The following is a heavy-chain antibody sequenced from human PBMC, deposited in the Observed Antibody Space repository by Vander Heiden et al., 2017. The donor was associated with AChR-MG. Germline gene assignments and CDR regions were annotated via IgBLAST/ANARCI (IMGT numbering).Heavy chain of an antibody. CDR2: ISYDGSNK. CDR3: AKDLDYSNYYYYGMDV. D-gene: IGHD4-4*01. V-gene: IGHV3-30*18. J-gene: IGHJ6*02. Sequence: QVQLVASGGGVVQPGRSLRLSCAASGFPFSIYGIHWVRQAPGKGLEWVAVISYDGSNKYYADSVKGRFTISRDNSKNTLYLQMNSLRAEDTAVYYCAKDLDYSNYYYYGMDVWGQGTTVTVSS. CDR1: GFPFSIYG.